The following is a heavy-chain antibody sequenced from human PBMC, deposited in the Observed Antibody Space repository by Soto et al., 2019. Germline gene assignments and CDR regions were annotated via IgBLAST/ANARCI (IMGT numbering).Heavy chain of an antibody. V-gene: IGHV4-4*07. CDR1: GGSISSYY. CDR3: ARRPPGDAFDI. J-gene: IGHJ3*02. CDR2: IYTSGGT. Sequence: PSETLSLTCTVSGGSISSYYWSWIRQPAGKGLEWIGRIYTSGGTNYNPSLTSRVTMSLETSKNQFSLKLSSVTAAETAVYYCARRPPGDAFDIWGQGTMVTVSS.